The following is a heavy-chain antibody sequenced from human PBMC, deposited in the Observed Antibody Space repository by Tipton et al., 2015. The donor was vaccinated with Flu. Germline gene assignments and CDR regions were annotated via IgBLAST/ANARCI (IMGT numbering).Heavy chain of an antibody. Sequence: LRLSCNVSGGSINRYYWSWIRQSVGKGPEWIGRTHTNGNTNYNSTFGSRLTMSLDTSKSQFSMTLTSVTVADTAVYYCASGNFYDSSGYFAFWGQGIPVTVSS. CDR2: THTNGNT. CDR1: GGSINRYY. J-gene: IGHJ4*02. V-gene: IGHV4-4*07. CDR3: ASGNFYDSSGYFAF. D-gene: IGHD3-22*01.